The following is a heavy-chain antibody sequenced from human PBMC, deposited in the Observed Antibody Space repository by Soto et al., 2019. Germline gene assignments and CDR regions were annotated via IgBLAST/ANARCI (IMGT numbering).Heavy chain of an antibody. J-gene: IGHJ1*01. V-gene: IGHV3-15*01. CDR1: GFTFSNAW. D-gene: IGHD2-15*01. CDR2: IKSKTDGGTT. CDR3: TTDSLGYCSGGSCYTEYFQH. Sequence: EVQLVESGGGLVKPGGSLRLSCAASGFTFSNAWMSWVRQAPGKGLEWVGRIKSKTDGGTTDYAAPVKGRFTISRDDSENTLYLQMNSLKTEDTAVYYCTTDSLGYCSGGSCYTEYFQHWGQGTLVTVSS.